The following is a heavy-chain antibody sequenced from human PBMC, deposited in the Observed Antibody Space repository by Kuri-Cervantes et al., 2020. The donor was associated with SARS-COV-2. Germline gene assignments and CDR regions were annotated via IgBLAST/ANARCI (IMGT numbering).Heavy chain of an antibody. CDR2: INPNSGGT. Sequence: ASVKVSCKASGYTFTGYYMHWVRQAPGQGLEWMGWINPNSGGTNYAQKFQGWVTMTRDTSISTAYMELSSLRSEDTAVYYCATPGSYSSGWEGLDYWGQGTLVTVSS. CDR1: GYTFTGYY. J-gene: IGHJ4*02. D-gene: IGHD6-19*01. V-gene: IGHV1-2*04. CDR3: ATPGSYSSGWEGLDY.